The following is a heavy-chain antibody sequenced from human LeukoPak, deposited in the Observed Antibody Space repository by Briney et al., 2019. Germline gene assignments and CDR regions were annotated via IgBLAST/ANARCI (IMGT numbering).Heavy chain of an antibody. CDR3: AKDAADIAAAGLFDY. Sequence: GGSLRLSCAASGFTFDDYTMHWVRQAPGKGLEWVSLISWDGGSTYYADSVKGRFTISRDNSKNSLYLQMNSLRTEDTALYYCAKDAADIAAAGLFDYWGRGTLVTVSS. CDR1: GFTFDDYT. V-gene: IGHV3-43*01. D-gene: IGHD6-13*01. CDR2: ISWDGGST. J-gene: IGHJ4*02.